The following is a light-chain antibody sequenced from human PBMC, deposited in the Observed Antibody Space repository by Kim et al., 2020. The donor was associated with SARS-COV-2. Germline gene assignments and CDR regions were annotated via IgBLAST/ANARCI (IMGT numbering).Light chain of an antibody. J-gene: IGLJ2*01. CDR2: GKN. CDR1: SLRTYY. Sequence: SSELTQDPAVSVALGQTVRITCQGDSLRTYYASWYQQNPGQAPILVISGKNNRPSGIPDRFSGSSSGNTASLTVTGAQAVDEADYYCNSRDKSGDRVVFG. V-gene: IGLV3-19*01. CDR3: NSRDKSGDRVV.